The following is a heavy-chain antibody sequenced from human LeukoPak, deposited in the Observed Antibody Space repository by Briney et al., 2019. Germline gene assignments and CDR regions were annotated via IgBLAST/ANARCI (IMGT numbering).Heavy chain of an antibody. D-gene: IGHD5-18*01. J-gene: IGHJ4*02. CDR1: GFTFSGYA. Sequence: GGSLRLSCAASGFTFSGYAMSWVRQAPGKGLEWVSGISGSGGSTYYADSVKGRFTISRDNSKNTVFLQMNSLRAEDTAVYYCAKDTARGYTYGPDYWGQGTLLTVSS. V-gene: IGHV3-23*01. CDR3: AKDTARGYTYGPDY. CDR2: ISGSGGST.